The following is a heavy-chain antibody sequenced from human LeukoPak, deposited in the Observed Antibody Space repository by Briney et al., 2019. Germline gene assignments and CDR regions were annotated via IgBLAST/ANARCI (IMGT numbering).Heavy chain of an antibody. J-gene: IGHJ6*03. CDR3: ARERSPEDYMDV. CDR2: ISPHSGGT. CDR1: GYTLRGYQ. Sequence: ASVKVSCKASGYTLRGYQLHWVRQAPGQGLAWMGWISPHSGGTHYAQKFQGRVTMTRDTSINTVYMELRRLRADDTAVYYCARERSPEDYMDVWGKGTTVTVSS. V-gene: IGHV1-2*02.